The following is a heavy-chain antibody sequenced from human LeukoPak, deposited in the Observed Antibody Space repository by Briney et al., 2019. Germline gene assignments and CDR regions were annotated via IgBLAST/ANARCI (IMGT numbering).Heavy chain of an antibody. Sequence: PGGSLRLSCAASGFTFSTYWMHWVRQAPGKGLVWVSCIKSDGSTNYADSVKGRFTISRDNAKNTVSLQMNSLRPEDTGVYYCARAPSEIGGYYPEYFRHWGQGTLVTVSS. J-gene: IGHJ1*01. D-gene: IGHD3-22*01. CDR3: ARAPSEIGGYYPEYFRH. V-gene: IGHV3-74*01. CDR1: GFTFSTYW. CDR2: IKSDGST.